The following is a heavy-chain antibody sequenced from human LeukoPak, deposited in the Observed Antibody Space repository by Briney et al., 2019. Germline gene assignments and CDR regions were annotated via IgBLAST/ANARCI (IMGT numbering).Heavy chain of an antibody. CDR3: ARVAAEVVGLPGVIGFGWLRRDYYYMDV. CDR2: INPRGTST. D-gene: IGHD2-2*02. Sequence: GASVKVSCKASGYSFTSHYMHWVRQAPGQGLEWMGLINPRGTSTIYAEKFQGRVTMTRDMSTSTVYMELSSLRSEDTAVYHCARVAAEVVGLPGVIGFGWLRRDYYYMDVWGKGTTVTVSS. V-gene: IGHV1-46*01. CDR1: GYSFTSHY. J-gene: IGHJ6*03.